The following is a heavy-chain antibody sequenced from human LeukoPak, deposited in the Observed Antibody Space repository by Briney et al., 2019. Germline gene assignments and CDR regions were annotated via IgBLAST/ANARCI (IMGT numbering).Heavy chain of an antibody. CDR1: GFTFSSYA. V-gene: IGHV3-23*01. J-gene: IGHJ3*02. Sequence: GGSLRLSCAASGFTFSSYAMNWVRQPPGKGLEWVSTISGSGGSTYYADSVEGRFTISRDNSENTLYLQMNSLRAEDTAVYYCARAVAGKGGAFDIWGQGTMVTVSS. CDR3: ARAVAGKGGAFDI. D-gene: IGHD6-19*01. CDR2: ISGSGGST.